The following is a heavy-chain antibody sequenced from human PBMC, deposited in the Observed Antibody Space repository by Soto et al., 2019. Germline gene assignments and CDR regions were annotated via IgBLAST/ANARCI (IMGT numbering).Heavy chain of an antibody. V-gene: IGHV1-2*02. J-gene: IGHJ4*02. CDR2: INPNSGGT. CDR3: ARARYFDWPVYDY. Sequence: GASEKVSCKASGYTFTGYYMHWVRQAPGQGLEWMGWINPNSGGTNYAQKFQGRVTMTRDTSISTAYMELSRLRSDDTAVYYCARARYFDWPVYDYWGQGTLVTVSS. CDR1: GYTFTGYY. D-gene: IGHD3-9*01.